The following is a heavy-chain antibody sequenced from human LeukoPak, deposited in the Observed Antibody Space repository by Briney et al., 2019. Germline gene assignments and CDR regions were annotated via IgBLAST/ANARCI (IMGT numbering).Heavy chain of an antibody. D-gene: IGHD6-19*01. Sequence: SSETLSLTCTVSGGSISSSSYYWGWIRQPPGKGLEWIGYIYYSGSTSYNASLKSRVTISVDTSKNQFSLKLSSVTAADTAVYYCARHRSRIAVADYWGQGTLVTVSS. V-gene: IGHV4-39*07. CDR3: ARHRSRIAVADY. CDR1: GGSISSSSYY. J-gene: IGHJ4*02. CDR2: IYYSGST.